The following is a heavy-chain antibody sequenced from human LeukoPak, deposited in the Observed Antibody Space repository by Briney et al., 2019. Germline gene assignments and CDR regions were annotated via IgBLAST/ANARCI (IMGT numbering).Heavy chain of an antibody. J-gene: IGHJ4*02. CDR3: AKDPXXGIXVXXAAIN. CDR2: IRYDGSNK. D-gene: IGHD2-2*02. CDR1: GFTFSSYG. V-gene: IGHV3-30*02. Sequence: PGGSLRLSCAASGFTFSSYGMHWVRQAPGKGLEWVAFIRYDGSNKYYADSVKGRFTISRDNSKNTLYLQMNSLRAEDTAVYYCAKDPXXGIXVXXAAINWGQGTLVTVSS.